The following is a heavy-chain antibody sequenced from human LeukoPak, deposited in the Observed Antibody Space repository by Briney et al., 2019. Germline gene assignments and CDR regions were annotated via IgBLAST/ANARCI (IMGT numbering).Heavy chain of an antibody. CDR2: ISGSGGST. D-gene: IGHD1-26*01. Sequence: GGSLRLSCAASGFTLSSYAMTWVRQAPGKGLEWVSSISGSGGSTYNADSVRGRFTISRDNSKNTLYLEVNSLRAEDTAVYYCAKASGSVGTNKAFDYWGQGTLVTVSS. CDR3: AKASGSVGTNKAFDY. J-gene: IGHJ4*02. V-gene: IGHV3-23*01. CDR1: GFTLSSYA.